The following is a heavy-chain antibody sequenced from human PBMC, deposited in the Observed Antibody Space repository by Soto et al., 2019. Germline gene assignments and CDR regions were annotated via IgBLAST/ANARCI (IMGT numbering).Heavy chain of an antibody. D-gene: IGHD5-12*01. CDR3: ARDPSAYDLPAY. CDR2: IIPTLGIA. J-gene: IGHJ4*02. V-gene: IGHV1-69*08. Sequence: QVQLVQSGAELKKPGSSVKVSCKASGGTFSSYTISWVRQAPGQGLAWMGRIIPTLGIANYAQKFQGRVTITADKSTSTAYMELSCLRSEDTAVYDCARDPSAYDLPAYWGQGTLVTVSS. CDR1: GGTFSSYT.